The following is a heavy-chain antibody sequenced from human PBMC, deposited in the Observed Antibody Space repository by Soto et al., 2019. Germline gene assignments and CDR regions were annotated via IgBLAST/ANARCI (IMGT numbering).Heavy chain of an antibody. CDR3: AKVGRDCSGGSCYLSDAFDI. V-gene: IGHV1-69*01. Sequence: QVQLVQSGAEVRKPGSSVKVSCKASGGTFSRHAISWVRQAPGQGLEWMGGIIPIFGTANHAQKFQGRVTIIADESTSTVYMELSSLRSEDTAMYYCAKVGRDCSGGSCYLSDAFDIWGQGTMVTVSS. D-gene: IGHD2-15*01. J-gene: IGHJ3*02. CDR1: GGTFSRHA. CDR2: IIPIFGTA.